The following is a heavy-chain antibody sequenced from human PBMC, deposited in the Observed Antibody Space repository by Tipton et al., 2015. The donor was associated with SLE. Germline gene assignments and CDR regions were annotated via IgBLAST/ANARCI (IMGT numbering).Heavy chain of an antibody. CDR1: GGSISSYY. V-gene: IGHV4-59*01. CDR2: IYYTGST. D-gene: IGHD3-9*01. Sequence: LRLSCTVSGGSISSYYWSWIRQPPGKGLEWIGFIYYTGSTNYNPSHKSRVTMSVDTSRNQLSLNLRSVSAADTAVYDCARHDWESTYKFEFWGQGALVTVSS. J-gene: IGHJ4*02. CDR3: ARHDWESTYKFEF.